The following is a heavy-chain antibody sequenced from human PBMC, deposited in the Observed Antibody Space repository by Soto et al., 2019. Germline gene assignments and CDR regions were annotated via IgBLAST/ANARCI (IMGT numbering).Heavy chain of an antibody. D-gene: IGHD2-2*02. CDR2: IYYSGST. CDR1: GGPISSGIYY. J-gene: IGHJ4*02. CDR3: ARHLRPILTFVY. V-gene: IGHV4-39*01. Sequence: PSETLSLTCTVSGGPISSGIYYWGWIRQPPGKGLEWIGSIYYSGSTYYNPSLKSRVTMSVDASKSQFSLKRNSVTAADTAVFYGARHLRPILTFVYGGPGTLVTVSS.